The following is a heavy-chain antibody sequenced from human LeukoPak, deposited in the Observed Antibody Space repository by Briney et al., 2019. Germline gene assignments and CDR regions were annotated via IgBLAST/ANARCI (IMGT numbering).Heavy chain of an antibody. CDR3: AKSSGWHEASDY. J-gene: IGHJ4*02. V-gene: IGHV3-23*01. CDR1: GFTFSSYA. CDR2: ISGSGGST. Sequence: GGSLRLSCAASGFTFSSYAMSWVRQAPGKGLERVSGISGSGGSTDYADSVKGRFTISRDNSKNTLYLQMNSLRAEDTAVYYCAKSSGWHEASDYWGQGALVTVSS. D-gene: IGHD6-19*01.